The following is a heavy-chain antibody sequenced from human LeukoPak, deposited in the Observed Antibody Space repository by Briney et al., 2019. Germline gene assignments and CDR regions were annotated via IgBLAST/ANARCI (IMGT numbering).Heavy chain of an antibody. CDR1: GFTFSRHS. CDR2: ISTSSSYI. V-gene: IGHV3-21*01. Sequence: GGSLRLSCAGSGFTFSRHSMNWVRQAPGKGLEWVSSISTSSSYIYYADSVKGRFTISRDNAKKSLHLQMNSLRAEDTAMYFCARDNQGADYGDYVDGGWFDPWGQGTLVTVSS. J-gene: IGHJ5*02. CDR3: ARDNQGADYGDYVDGGWFDP. D-gene: IGHD4-17*01.